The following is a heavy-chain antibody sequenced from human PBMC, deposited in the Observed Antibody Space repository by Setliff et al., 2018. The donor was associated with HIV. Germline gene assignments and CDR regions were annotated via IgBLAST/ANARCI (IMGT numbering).Heavy chain of an antibody. V-gene: IGHV1-69*08. D-gene: IGHD6-13*01. J-gene: IGHJ4*02. CDR3: ATMSRSSRNWAIFDY. CDR1: GGSFDMHT. CDR2: IIPIIDTT. Sequence: SVKVSCKTSGGSFDMHTISWVRQAPGQGLEFVGSIIPIIDTTNYAQKFQGRVTITADKSANTTYMELRSLRSEDTAIYYCATMSRSSRNWAIFDYWGQGVLVTVSS.